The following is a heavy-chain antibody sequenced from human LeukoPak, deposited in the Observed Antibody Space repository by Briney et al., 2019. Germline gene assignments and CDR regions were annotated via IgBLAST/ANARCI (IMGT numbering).Heavy chain of an antibody. V-gene: IGHV4-34*01. CDR3: ARVVTIFGVVPDYCYYYSMDV. CDR2: INHSGST. Sequence: SETLSLTCAVYGGSFSGYYWSWIRQPPGKGLEWIGEINHSGSTNYNPSLKSRVTISVDTSKNQFSLKLSSVTAADTAVYYCARVVTIFGVVPDYCYYYSMDVWGKGTTVTVSS. CDR1: GGSFSGYY. D-gene: IGHD3-3*01. J-gene: IGHJ6*03.